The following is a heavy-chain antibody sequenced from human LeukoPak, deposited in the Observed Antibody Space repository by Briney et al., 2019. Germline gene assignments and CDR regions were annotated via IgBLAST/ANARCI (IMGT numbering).Heavy chain of an antibody. D-gene: IGHD2-8*01. CDR3: ARANRQMLIYYYYYMDV. CDR1: GYTFTSYD. J-gene: IGHJ6*03. Sequence: ASVKVSCKASGYTFTSYDINWVRQATGQGLEWMGWMNPNSGNTGYAQKFQGRVTMTRNTSISTAYMELSSLRSEDTAVYYCARANRQMLIYYYYYMDVWGKGTTVTISS. V-gene: IGHV1-8*01. CDR2: MNPNSGNT.